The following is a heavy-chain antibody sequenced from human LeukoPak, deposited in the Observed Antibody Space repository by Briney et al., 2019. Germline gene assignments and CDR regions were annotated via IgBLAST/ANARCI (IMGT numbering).Heavy chain of an antibody. CDR1: GFTFGAYW. D-gene: IGHD3-22*01. J-gene: IGHJ1*01. CDR3: ARGALYDSSGNRYFQP. Sequence: GGSLRLSCAASGFTFGAYWMSWFRQAPGKGPEWVSSISSSGSYISQADSLKGRFTISRDNAQNSLYLQMNSLRAEDTAVYYCARGALYDSSGNRYFQPWGQGTLVTVSS. V-gene: IGHV3-21*01. CDR2: ISSSGSYI.